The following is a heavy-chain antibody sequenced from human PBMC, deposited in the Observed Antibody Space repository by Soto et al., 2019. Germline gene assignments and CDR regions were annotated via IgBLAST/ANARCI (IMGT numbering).Heavy chain of an antibody. V-gene: IGHV3-30*18. D-gene: IGHD1-26*01. J-gene: IGHJ6*02. CDR3: AKDRGLAESGTWSHYYYGMDV. CDR1: GFTLTNNG. CDR2: ISSDGSSY. Sequence: QVQLLESGGGVVQPGRSLRLSCVASGFTLTNNGMHWVRQAPDQGREWVAVISSDGSSYYYGDSVRGRFTISRDTSKNTLFLEMNSLTTADTAVYYCAKDRGLAESGTWSHYYYGMDVWGQGTSVTVS.